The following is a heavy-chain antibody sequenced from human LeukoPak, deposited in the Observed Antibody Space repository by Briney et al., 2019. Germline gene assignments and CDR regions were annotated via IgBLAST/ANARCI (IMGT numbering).Heavy chain of an antibody. CDR2: IRSDGSNK. J-gene: IGHJ6*03. V-gene: IGHV3-30*02. D-gene: IGHD3-16*01. CDR1: GFTFNNFD. Sequence: GGSLRLSCTVSGFTFNNFDIHWVRQAPGKGLEWVPFIRSDGSNKYYADSVAGRFTISRDNSKNTLYLQMNSLRTEDTAVYSCAKAGGSYVYYYYMDVWGKGTTVTVSS. CDR3: AKAGGSYVYYYYMDV.